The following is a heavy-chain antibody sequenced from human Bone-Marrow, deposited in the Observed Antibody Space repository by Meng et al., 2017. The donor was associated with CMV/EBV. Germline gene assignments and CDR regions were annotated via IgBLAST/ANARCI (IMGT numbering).Heavy chain of an antibody. V-gene: IGHV1-8*01. CDR1: GYTFTRYD. D-gene: IGHD1-1*01. J-gene: IGHJ4*02. CDR2: IDPNSGNT. CDR3: ARDRYNWDFDY. Sequence: ASVKVSCKASGYTFTRYDIIWVRQATGQGLEWMGRIDPNSGNTGYAQKFQGRVTMTRNTSKSTAYMELRSLRSDDTAVYYCARDRYNWDFDYWGQGTLVTVSS.